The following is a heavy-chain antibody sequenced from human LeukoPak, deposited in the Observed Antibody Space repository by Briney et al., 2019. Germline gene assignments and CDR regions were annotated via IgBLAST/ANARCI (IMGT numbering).Heavy chain of an antibody. Sequence: GGSLRLSCAASGFTFTTYTMNWVRQAPGKGLDWVSYISSSGSTIYYADSVKGRFTISRDNAKNSLYLQINSLRVEDTAVYYCVRGAASGVSRFDYWGQGTLVTVSS. D-gene: IGHD6-13*01. CDR3: VRGAASGVSRFDY. V-gene: IGHV3-48*04. CDR1: GFTFTTYT. CDR2: ISSSGSTI. J-gene: IGHJ4*02.